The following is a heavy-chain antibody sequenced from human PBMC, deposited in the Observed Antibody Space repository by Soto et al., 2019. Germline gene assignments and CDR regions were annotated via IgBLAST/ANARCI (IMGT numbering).Heavy chain of an antibody. Sequence: GASMKVSCKASGYTFTSYAIHLGRPAPGQRLEWMGWINAGNGNTKYSQKFQGRVTITRDTSASTAYMELSSLRSEDTAVYYWARVPTGPGYSSGWYVYWGQGTLVTVSS. V-gene: IGHV1-3*01. D-gene: IGHD6-19*01. CDR3: ARVPTGPGYSSGWYVY. CDR2: INAGNGNT. CDR1: GYTFTSYA. J-gene: IGHJ4*02.